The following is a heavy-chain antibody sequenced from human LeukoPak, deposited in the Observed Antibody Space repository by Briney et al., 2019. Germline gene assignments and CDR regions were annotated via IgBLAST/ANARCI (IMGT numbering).Heavy chain of an antibody. D-gene: IGHD4-17*01. V-gene: IGHV1-69*04. CDR1: GGTFSSYA. CDR3: ADGFAGEMTTVTTAPS. Sequence: ASVKVSCKASGGTFSSYAISWVRQAPGQGLEWMGRIIPILGIANYAQKFQGRVTITADKSTSTAYMELSSLRSEDTAVYYCADGFAGEMTTVTTAPSWGQGTLVTVSS. J-gene: IGHJ5*02. CDR2: IIPILGIA.